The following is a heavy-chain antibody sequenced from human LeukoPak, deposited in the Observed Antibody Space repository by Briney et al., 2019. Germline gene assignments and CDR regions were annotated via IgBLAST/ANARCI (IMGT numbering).Heavy chain of an antibody. CDR3: ARVGRGMAGAGFGAVDI. J-gene: IGHJ3*02. CDR1: GFTFSDYY. V-gene: IGHV3-11*01. CDR2: ISYSGSPI. D-gene: IGHD6-13*01. Sequence: PGGSLRLSCAASGFTFSDYYMSWIHQAPGKGLEWVSYISYSGSPIYYADSVKGRFTISRDNAKNSLYLQMNSLRAEDTAVYYCARVGRGMAGAGFGAVDIWGQGTMGTVSS.